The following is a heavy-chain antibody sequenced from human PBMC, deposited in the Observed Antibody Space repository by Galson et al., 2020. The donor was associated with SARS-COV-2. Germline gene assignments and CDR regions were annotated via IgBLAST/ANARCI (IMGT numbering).Heavy chain of an antibody. J-gene: IGHJ4*02. CDR2: INSSGST. V-gene: IGHV4-34*01. CDR1: GGSFSGYY. CDR3: ARGENFFLVVTATRMCYFDY. Sequence: SETLSLTCAVYGGSFSGYYWSWIRQPPGKGLEWIGEINSSGSTNYNPYLQSRVTISVDTSKNHFSLKLSSVIAAGTAVYYWARGENFFLVVTATRMCYFDYWGRGTLATVSS. D-gene: IGHD2-21*02.